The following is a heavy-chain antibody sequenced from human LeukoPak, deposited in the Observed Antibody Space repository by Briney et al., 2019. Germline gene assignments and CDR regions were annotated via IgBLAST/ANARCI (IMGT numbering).Heavy chain of an antibody. CDR2: INHSGST. CDR1: GGSFSGYY. D-gene: IGHD3-10*01. CDR3: ARVRSYYYGSGSYVDY. Sequence: SETLSLTCAVYGGSFSGYYWSWIRQPPGKGLEWIGEINHSGSTNYNPSLKSRVTISVDTSKNQFALKLSSVTAADTAVYYCARVRSYYYGSGSYVDYWGQGTLVTVSS. V-gene: IGHV4-34*01. J-gene: IGHJ4*02.